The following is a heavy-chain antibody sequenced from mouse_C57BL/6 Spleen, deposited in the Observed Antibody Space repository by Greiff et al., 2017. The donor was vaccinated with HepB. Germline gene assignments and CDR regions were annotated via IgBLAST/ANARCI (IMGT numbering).Heavy chain of an antibody. CDR1: GFNIKDYY. CDR2: IDPEDGET. D-gene: IGHD1-2*01. V-gene: IGHV14-2*01. Sequence: EVKLQESGAELVKPGASVKLSCTASGFNIKDYYMHWVKQRTEQGLEWIGRIDPEDGETKYAPKFQGKATITADTSSNTAYLQLSSLTSEDTAVYYCASPLRGGWYFDVWGTGTTVTVSS. J-gene: IGHJ1*03. CDR3: ASPLRGGWYFDV.